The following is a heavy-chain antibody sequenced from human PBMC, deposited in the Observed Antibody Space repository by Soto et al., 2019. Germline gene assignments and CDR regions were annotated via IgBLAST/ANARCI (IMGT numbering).Heavy chain of an antibody. J-gene: IGHJ3*02. CDR2: IYYSGST. D-gene: IGHD5-12*01. Sequence: LSLTCTVSGGSVSSGSYYWSWIRQPPGKGLEWIGYIYYSGSTNYNPSLKSRVTISVDTSKNQLSLKLSSVTAADTAVYYCARGGWLDAFDIWGQGTMVTVSS. CDR3: ARGGWLDAFDI. V-gene: IGHV4-61*01. CDR1: GGSVSSGSYY.